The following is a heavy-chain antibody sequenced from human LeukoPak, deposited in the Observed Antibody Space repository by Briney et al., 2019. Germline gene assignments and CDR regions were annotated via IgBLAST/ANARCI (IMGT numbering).Heavy chain of an antibody. CDR1: GYSISSGYY. CDR3: ARERQYYYGPKNWFDP. D-gene: IGHD3-10*01. Sequence: SETLSLTCTVSGYSISSGYYWGWIRQPPGKGLEWIGSIYHSGSTYYNPSLKSRVTISVDMSKNQFTLKLSSVTAADTAVYYCARERQYYYGPKNWFDPWGQGTLVTVSS. CDR2: IYHSGST. V-gene: IGHV4-38-2*02. J-gene: IGHJ5*02.